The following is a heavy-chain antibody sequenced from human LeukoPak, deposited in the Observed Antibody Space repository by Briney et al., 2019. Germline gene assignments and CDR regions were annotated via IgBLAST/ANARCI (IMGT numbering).Heavy chain of an antibody. CDR2: IRTKPNSYTT. CDR1: GFDFSDFY. Sequence: GGSLRLSCAASGFDFSDFYMHWVRQASGRGLEWVGLIRTKPNSYTTVYAASVKGRFTISRDDSKNTAYLQMNSLKTEDTAVYYCITTVTTPLDYWGQGTLVTVSS. D-gene: IGHD4-17*01. V-gene: IGHV3-73*01. J-gene: IGHJ4*02. CDR3: ITTVTTPLDY.